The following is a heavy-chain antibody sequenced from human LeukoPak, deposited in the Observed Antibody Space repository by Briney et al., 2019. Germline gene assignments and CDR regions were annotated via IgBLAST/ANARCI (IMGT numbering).Heavy chain of an antibody. CDR2: INPNGNTP. Sequence: ASVKVSCKASGYTFTRFYLYWLRQAPGQGLEGMGTINPNGNTPRYAQKFQGRVTMTKDTSTSTIYLELTSLRSEDTAVYYCAREPYCSGGSCFPDYWGQGTLVTVSS. D-gene: IGHD2-15*01. V-gene: IGHV1-46*01. CDR1: GYTFTRFY. CDR3: AREPYCSGGSCFPDY. J-gene: IGHJ4*02.